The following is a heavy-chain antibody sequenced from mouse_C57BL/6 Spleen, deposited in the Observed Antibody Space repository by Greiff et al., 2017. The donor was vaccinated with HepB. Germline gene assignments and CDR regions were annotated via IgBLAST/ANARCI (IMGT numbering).Heavy chain of an antibody. D-gene: IGHD1-1*01. CDR1: GYTFTSYW. CDR2: IYPGSGST. J-gene: IGHJ2*01. V-gene: IGHV1-55*01. Sequence: QVQLQQPGAELVKPGASVKMSCKASGYTFTSYWITWVKQRPGQGLEWIGGIYPGSGSTNYNEKFKSKATLTVDTSSSTAYMQLSSLTSEDSAVYYCARRGVYYYGSSSWSFDYWGQGTTLTVSS. CDR3: ARRGVYYYGSSSWSFDY.